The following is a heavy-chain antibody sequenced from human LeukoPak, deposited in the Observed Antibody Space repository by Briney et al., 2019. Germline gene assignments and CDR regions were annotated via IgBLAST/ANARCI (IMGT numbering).Heavy chain of an antibody. CDR3: ARDGGGAYYYGSGAEFDY. Sequence: GGSLRLSCAASGFTFSTYSMNWVRQAPGKGLEWVSSISSSSNYFYYADSVKGRFTISRDSAKNSLYLQMNSLRAEDTAVYYCARDGGGAYYYGSGAEFDYWGQGTLVTVSS. CDR2: ISSSSNYF. J-gene: IGHJ4*02. CDR1: GFTFSTYS. V-gene: IGHV3-21*01. D-gene: IGHD3-10*01.